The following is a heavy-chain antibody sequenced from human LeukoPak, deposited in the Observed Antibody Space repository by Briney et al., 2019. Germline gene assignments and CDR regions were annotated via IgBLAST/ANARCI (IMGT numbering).Heavy chain of an antibody. CDR1: GGSISSGGYY. Sequence: SQTLSLTCTVSGGSISSGGYYWSWIRQPPGTGLEWIGYIYHSGSTYYNPSLKSRVTISVDRSKNQFSLKLSSVTAADTAVYYCASLTIFGVVIDYWGQGTLVTVSS. V-gene: IGHV4-30-2*01. CDR2: IYHSGST. CDR3: ASLTIFGVVIDY. J-gene: IGHJ4*02. D-gene: IGHD3-3*01.